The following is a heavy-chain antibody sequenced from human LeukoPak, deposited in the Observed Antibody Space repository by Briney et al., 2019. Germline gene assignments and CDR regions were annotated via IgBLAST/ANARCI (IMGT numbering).Heavy chain of an antibody. Sequence: GGSLRLSCVASGFTFSSYAMSWVRQPPGKGLEWVSTISGSGSNTYYADSVKGRFTISRDKSKSTLYLQMNRLRAEDTAVYYCARHSRGYSYGGAFDIWGQGTMVTVPS. J-gene: IGHJ3*02. CDR1: GFTFSSYA. V-gene: IGHV3-23*01. D-gene: IGHD5-18*01. CDR3: ARHSRGYSYGGAFDI. CDR2: ISGSGSNT.